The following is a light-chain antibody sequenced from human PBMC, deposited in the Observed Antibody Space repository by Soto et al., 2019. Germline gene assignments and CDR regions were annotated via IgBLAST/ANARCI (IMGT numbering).Light chain of an antibody. CDR2: DAS. CDR3: QQRSNWPST. CDR1: QSVSSY. J-gene: IGKJ4*01. V-gene: IGKV3-11*01. Sequence: EIVLTQSPATLSLSPGDRATLSCRAIQSVSSYFTWYQQKPGQAPRLLIYDASNRAAGFPARFSGSGSGTDFTLTITSLEPEDVAVYYCQQRSNWPSTFGGGTKVEIK.